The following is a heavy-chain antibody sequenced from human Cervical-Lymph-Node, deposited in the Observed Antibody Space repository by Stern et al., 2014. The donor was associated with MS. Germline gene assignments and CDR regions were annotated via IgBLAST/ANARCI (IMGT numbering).Heavy chain of an antibody. CDR3: VRSSLDGDSNDFAM. J-gene: IGHJ3*02. Sequence: QMQLVQSGAEVKKTGSSVKLSCKASGYTFTYRYLHWVRQAPGQALAWMGWITPYNGNTNYAQKFKGRVTITRATSLNPVYMELNSLTSEDTAMYFCVRSSLDGDSNDFAMWGQGTLVTVSS. CDR1: GYTFTYRY. V-gene: IGHV1-45*02. D-gene: IGHD4-17*01. CDR2: ITPYNGNT.